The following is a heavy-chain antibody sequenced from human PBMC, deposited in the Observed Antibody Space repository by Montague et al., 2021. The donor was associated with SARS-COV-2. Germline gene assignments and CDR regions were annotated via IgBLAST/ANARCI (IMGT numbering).Heavy chain of an antibody. CDR2: TYYRSKWYN. D-gene: IGHD1-1*01. J-gene: IGHJ6*02. Sequence: CAISGDSVSSNSATWNWVRQSPLSGLEWLGRTYYRSKWYNDYAVSVRGRVTINPDTSKNQFSLQLNSVTPEDTAVYYCTSGREGNYNVMDVWGQGTTVTVSS. CDR3: TSGREGNYNVMDV. V-gene: IGHV6-1*01. CDR1: GDSVSSNSAT.